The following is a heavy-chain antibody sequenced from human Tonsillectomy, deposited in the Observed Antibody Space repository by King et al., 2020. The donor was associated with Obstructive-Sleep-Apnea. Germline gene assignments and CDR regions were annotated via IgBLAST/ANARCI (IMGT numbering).Heavy chain of an antibody. Sequence: QLQESGPGLVKPSQTLSLTCTVSGGSISSGDYYWSWIRQPPGKGLEWIGDIYYSGSTYYNPSLKSRVNISLDTSKNQVSLKLVSVTAADTAVYYCARGIIWFGELRWFDPWGQGTLVTVSS. CDR2: IYYSGST. V-gene: IGHV4-30-4*01. CDR3: ARGIIWFGELRWFDP. J-gene: IGHJ5*02. D-gene: IGHD3-10*01. CDR1: GGSISSGDYY.